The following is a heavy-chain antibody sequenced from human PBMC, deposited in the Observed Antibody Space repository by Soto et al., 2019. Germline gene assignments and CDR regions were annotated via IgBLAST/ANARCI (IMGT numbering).Heavy chain of an antibody. Sequence: EVQLVESGGGLVKPGGSLRLSCAASGFTFSSYSMNWVRQAPGKGLEWVSSISSSSSYIYYADSVKGRFTISRDNAKNALYLQMNLLRAEDTAVYYCATVGGYYYYYMDVWGKGTTVTVSS. J-gene: IGHJ6*03. CDR3: ATVGGYYYYYMDV. V-gene: IGHV3-21*01. CDR1: GFTFSSYS. D-gene: IGHD2-15*01. CDR2: ISSSSSYI.